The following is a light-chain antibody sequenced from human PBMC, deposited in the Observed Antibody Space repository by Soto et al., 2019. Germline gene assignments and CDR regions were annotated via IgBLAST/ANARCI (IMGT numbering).Light chain of an antibody. V-gene: IGLV2-14*03. CDR1: SSDVGGYNY. CDR3: TSYTTSSPYLV. J-gene: IGLJ3*02. Sequence: QSALTQPASVSGSPGQSITISCTGTSSDVGGYNYVSWYQHHPGKAPKLIIYDVTNRPSGVSNRFSGSKSGNTASLTISGLLAEDDADYYCTSYTTSSPYLVFGGGTKVTVL. CDR2: DVT.